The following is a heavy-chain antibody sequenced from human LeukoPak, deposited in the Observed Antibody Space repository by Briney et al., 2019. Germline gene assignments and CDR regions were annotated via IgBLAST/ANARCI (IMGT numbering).Heavy chain of an antibody. J-gene: IGHJ4*02. D-gene: IGHD2-15*01. CDR1: GFTFSSYA. V-gene: IGHV3-30-3*01. Sequence: PGGSLRLSCAASGFTFSSYAMQWVRQAPGKGLEWVAVISYDGSNKYYADSVKGRFTISRDNSKNTLYLQMNSLRAEDTAVYYCARGVRRCCSGGSCYFNFDYWGQGTLVTVSS. CDR3: ARGVRRCCSGGSCYFNFDY. CDR2: ISYDGSNK.